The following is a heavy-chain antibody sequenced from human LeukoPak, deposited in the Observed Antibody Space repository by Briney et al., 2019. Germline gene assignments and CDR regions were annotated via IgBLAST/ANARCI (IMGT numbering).Heavy chain of an antibody. CDR1: GGSFSGYY. CDR2: INHSGST. V-gene: IGHV4-34*01. CDR3: ARGVRSERVRVAVAGHYNWFDP. D-gene: IGHD6-19*01. J-gene: IGHJ5*02. Sequence: HPSETLSLTCAVYGGSFSGYYWSWIRQPPGKGLEWIGEINHSGSTNYNPSLKSRVTISVDTSKNQFSLKLSSVTAADTAVYYCARGVRSERVRVAVAGHYNWFDPWGQGTLVTVSS.